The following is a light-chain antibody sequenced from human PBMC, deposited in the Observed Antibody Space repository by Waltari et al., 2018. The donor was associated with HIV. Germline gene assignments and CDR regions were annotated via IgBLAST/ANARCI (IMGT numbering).Light chain of an antibody. Sequence: YVLTQPPSASVAPGEAARISCGGNNIEDKTVHWYQQKPGQAPVLVIYYNDDRPSGIPERFSGSNSQNTATLTISRVEAGDEADYYCQVWDDIIGPYVVFGGGTKLTVL. CDR3: QVWDDIIGPYVV. V-gene: IGLV3-21*04. J-gene: IGLJ3*02. CDR1: NIEDKT. CDR2: YND.